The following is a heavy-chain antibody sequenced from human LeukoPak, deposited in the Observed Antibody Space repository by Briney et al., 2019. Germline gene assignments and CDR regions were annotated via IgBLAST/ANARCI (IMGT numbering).Heavy chain of an antibody. V-gene: IGHV3-9*01. CDR1: GFTFDDYA. CDR2: INWNSGSK. CDR3: AYYHVNEEPPTF. D-gene: IGHD3-16*01. Sequence: PGGTLRLSCAASGFTFDDYAIHWVRQGPGKGLEGVSGINWNSGSKHSAASVKGRFTISRDNTKNSLYLQMNSLRAEDTAVYYCAYYHVNEEPPTFWGQGTLVTVSS. J-gene: IGHJ4*02.